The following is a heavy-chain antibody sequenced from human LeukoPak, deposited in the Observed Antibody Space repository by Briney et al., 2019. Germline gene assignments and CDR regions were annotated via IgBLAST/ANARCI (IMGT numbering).Heavy chain of an antibody. CDR3: ARKNDFEI. CDR1: GGSITTDH. J-gene: IGHJ3*02. CDR2: IDYSGRT. V-gene: IGHV4-59*01. Sequence: SETLSLTCTVSGGSITTDHWNWIRQPPGHGLGLIGCIDYSGRTYYNPSLESRVTISVDMSKSQFSLRLTSVTAADTALCYCARKNDFEIWGQGTLVTVSS. D-gene: IGHD2/OR15-2a*01.